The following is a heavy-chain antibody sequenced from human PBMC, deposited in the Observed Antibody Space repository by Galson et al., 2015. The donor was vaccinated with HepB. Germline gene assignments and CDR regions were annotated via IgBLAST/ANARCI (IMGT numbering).Heavy chain of an antibody. Sequence: CAISGDSVSSNSAAWNWIRQSPSRGLEWLGRTYHRSKWYNDYAVSVKSRITINPDTSKNQFSLQLNSVTPEDTAVYYCARDFLRPYYYGSGSYYNVPDYGMDVWGQGTTVTVSS. V-gene: IGHV6-1*01. D-gene: IGHD3-10*01. CDR2: TYHRSKWYN. CDR3: ARDFLRPYYYGSGSYYNVPDYGMDV. J-gene: IGHJ6*02. CDR1: GDSVSSNSAA.